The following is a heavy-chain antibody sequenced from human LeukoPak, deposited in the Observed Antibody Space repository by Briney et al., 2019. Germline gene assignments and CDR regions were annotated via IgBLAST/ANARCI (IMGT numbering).Heavy chain of an antibody. D-gene: IGHD3-10*01. V-gene: IGHV4-59*01. Sequence: SETLSLTCTVSGGSIGNYYWSWIRQPPGKGLEWLGSVSYSGSTDHNSSLKSRVTLSVDTSKKQFSLKLSSVTAADTALYYCARLGFSNYWGQGTLVTVSS. CDR1: GGSIGNYY. J-gene: IGHJ4*02. CDR3: ARLGFSNY. CDR2: VSYSGST.